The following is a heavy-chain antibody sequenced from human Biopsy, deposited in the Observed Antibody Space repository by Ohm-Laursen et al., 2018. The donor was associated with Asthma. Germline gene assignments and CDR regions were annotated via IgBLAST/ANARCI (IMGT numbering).Heavy chain of an antibody. CDR1: PGSINDYY. D-gene: IGHD6-13*01. V-gene: IGHV4-59*07. Sequence: SDTLSLTCTVSPGSINDYYWNWIRQFPGKGLEWIGYVHSSGSTRFNPSLKSRVTVSVDTSVDQVSLKLSSVNAADTAIYYCARATSTWSQSGPHFFDHWGPGTLVTVSS. CDR3: ARATSTWSQSGPHFFDH. CDR2: VHSSGST. J-gene: IGHJ5*02.